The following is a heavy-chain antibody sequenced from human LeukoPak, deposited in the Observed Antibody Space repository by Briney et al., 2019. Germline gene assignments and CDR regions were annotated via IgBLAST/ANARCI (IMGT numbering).Heavy chain of an antibody. CDR3: AKLKINYYYYMDV. CDR2: IRSDGRNK. J-gene: IGHJ6*03. D-gene: IGHD3-16*01. Sequence: RGSLRLSCAASGFTFSSYGVQFSSYGMHWVRQALGKGLEWVAFIRSDGRNKYYADSVKGRFTISRDNTKNTLYLQMSSLRAEDTAIYYCAKLKINYYYYMDVWGKGTTVIVSS. CDR1: GFTFSSYGVQFSSYG. V-gene: IGHV3-30*02.